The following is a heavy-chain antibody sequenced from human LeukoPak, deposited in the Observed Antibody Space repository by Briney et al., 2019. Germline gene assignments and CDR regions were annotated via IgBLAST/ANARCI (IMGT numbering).Heavy chain of an antibody. CDR1: GFTFDDYA. CDR3: AKDMGPQEDSSGYYPYYFDY. Sequence: GGSLRLSCAASGFTFDDYAMHWVRQAPGKGLEWVSLISWDGGSTYYADSVKGRFTISRDNSKNSLYLQMNSLRAEDTALYYCAKDMGPQEDSSGYYPYYFDYWGQGTLVTVSS. V-gene: IGHV3-43D*03. CDR2: ISWDGGST. J-gene: IGHJ4*02. D-gene: IGHD3-22*01.